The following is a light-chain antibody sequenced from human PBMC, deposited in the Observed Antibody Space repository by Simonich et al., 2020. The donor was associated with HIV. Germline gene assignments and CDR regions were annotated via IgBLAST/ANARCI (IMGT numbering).Light chain of an antibody. J-gene: IGKJ2*01. CDR3: QQYNSYSYT. Sequence: DIQMTQSPSTLSASVGDRVTITCRASQSISTWLAWYQQKPGKAPKLLIYQASSLESGVPSRFSGSGSGTEFTLTIRSLQPDDFATYYCQQYNSYSYTFGQGTKLEIK. V-gene: IGKV1-5*03. CDR1: QSISTW. CDR2: QAS.